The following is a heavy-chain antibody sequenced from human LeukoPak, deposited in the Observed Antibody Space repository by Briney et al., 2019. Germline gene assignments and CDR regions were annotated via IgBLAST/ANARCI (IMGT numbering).Heavy chain of an antibody. J-gene: IGHJ5*02. Sequence: SQTLSLTCAISGDSVSSNSAAWNWIRQSPSRGLEWLGRTYYRSKWYNDYAVSVKSRITINPDTSKNQFSLQLNSVTPEDTAVYYCARDLPGEWELLRGRWFDPWGQGTLVTVSS. V-gene: IGHV6-1*01. D-gene: IGHD1-26*01. CDR2: TYYRSKWYN. CDR3: ARDLPGEWELLRGRWFDP. CDR1: GDSVSSNSAA.